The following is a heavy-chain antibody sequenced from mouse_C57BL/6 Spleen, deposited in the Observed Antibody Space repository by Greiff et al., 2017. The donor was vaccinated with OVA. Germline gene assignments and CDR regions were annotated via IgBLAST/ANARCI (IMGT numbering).Heavy chain of an antibody. D-gene: IGHD2-3*01. CDR1: GYAFSSYW. Sequence: VKLQESGAELVKPGASVKISCKASGYAFSSYWMNWVKQRPGKGLEWIGQIYPGDGDTNYNGKFKGKATLTADKSSSTAYMQLSSLTSEDSAVYFCARCGDGYYAYAMDYWGQGTSVTVSS. CDR3: ARCGDGYYAYAMDY. J-gene: IGHJ4*01. V-gene: IGHV1-80*01. CDR2: IYPGDGDT.